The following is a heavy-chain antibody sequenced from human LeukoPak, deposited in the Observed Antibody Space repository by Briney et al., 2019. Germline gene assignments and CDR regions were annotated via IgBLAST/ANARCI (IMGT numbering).Heavy chain of an antibody. CDR3: AGYDFWSGYYSG. Sequence: SETLSLTCTVSGGSISSYYWSWIRQPPGKGLEWIGYIYTSGSTNYNPSLKSRVTILVDTSKNQFSLKLSSVTAADTAVYYCAGYDFWSGYYSGWGQGTLVTVSS. V-gene: IGHV4-4*09. D-gene: IGHD3-3*01. CDR1: GGSISSYY. J-gene: IGHJ4*02. CDR2: IYTSGST.